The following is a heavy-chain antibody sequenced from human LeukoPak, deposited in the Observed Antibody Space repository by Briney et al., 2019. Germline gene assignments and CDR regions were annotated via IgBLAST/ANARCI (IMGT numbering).Heavy chain of an antibody. CDR1: GGSISGYY. V-gene: IGHV4-4*09. CDR2: IHSSGYT. CDR3: ANRQGPNSDDYFDP. Sequence: SETLSLTCTVSGGSISGYYWSWLRQSPGQGLEWIAYIHSSGYTNYNPSLKSRVTISVDTSENQFSLRVSSVTAADTAVYYCANRQGPNSDDYFDPWGQGTLVTVSS. J-gene: IGHJ5*02. D-gene: IGHD4/OR15-4a*01.